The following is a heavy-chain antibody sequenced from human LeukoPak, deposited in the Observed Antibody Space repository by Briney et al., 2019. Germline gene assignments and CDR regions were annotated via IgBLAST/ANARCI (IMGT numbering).Heavy chain of an antibody. CDR1: GYTFAIYD. J-gene: IGHJ4*02. D-gene: IGHD3-10*01. V-gene: IGHV1-8*02. CDR2: MNPNSGNT. Sequence: GASVKVSCKASGYTFAIYDINWVRQATGQGLEWMGWMNPNSGNTGYAQKFQGRVTMTRNTSISTAYMELSSLRSEDTAVYYCARVEPFYGSGSYRYDYWGQGTLVTVSS. CDR3: ARVEPFYGSGSYRYDY.